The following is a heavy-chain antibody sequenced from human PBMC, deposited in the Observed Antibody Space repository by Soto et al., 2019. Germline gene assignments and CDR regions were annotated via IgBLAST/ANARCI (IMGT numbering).Heavy chain of an antibody. J-gene: IGHJ4*02. CDR1: GFSFSDHS. CDR3: ARRGYSGYGYFDY. V-gene: IGHV3-72*01. CDR2: TRNKPNSYTT. Sequence: EVQLVESGGGLVQPGGSLRLSCAASGFSFSDHSMDWVRQPPGKGLEWVGRTRNKPNSYTTEYAASVKGRFTISRDDSKNSLYLQMNSLRTEDMAMYYCARRGYSGYGYFDYWGQGALVTVSS. D-gene: IGHD5-12*01.